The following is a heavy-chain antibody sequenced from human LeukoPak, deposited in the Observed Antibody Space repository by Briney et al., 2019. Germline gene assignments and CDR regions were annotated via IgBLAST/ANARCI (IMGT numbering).Heavy chain of an antibody. V-gene: IGHV4-38-2*02. CDR1: GYSISSGYY. CDR2: INHSGST. CDR3: ARGEGPGYSSSWYFDNWFDP. J-gene: IGHJ5*02. D-gene: IGHD6-13*01. Sequence: SETLSLTCTVSGYSISSGYYWGWIRQPPGEGLEWIGSINHSGSTYYNPSLKSRVTISVDTSKNQFSLKLSSVTAADTAVYYCARGEGPGYSSSWYFDNWFDPWGQGTLVTVSS.